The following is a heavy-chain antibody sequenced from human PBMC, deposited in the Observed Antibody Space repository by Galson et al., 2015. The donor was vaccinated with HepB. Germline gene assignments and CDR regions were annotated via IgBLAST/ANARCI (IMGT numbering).Heavy chain of an antibody. Sequence: SLRLSCAASGFTFSSYGMHWVRQAPGKGLEWVAVISYDGSNKYYADSVKGRFTISRDNSKNTLYLQMSSLRAEDTAVYYCAKDRDRFWLIGTYFDYWGQGTLVTVSS. CDR2: ISYDGSNK. D-gene: IGHD3-9*01. J-gene: IGHJ4*02. V-gene: IGHV3-30*18. CDR3: AKDRDRFWLIGTYFDY. CDR1: GFTFSSYG.